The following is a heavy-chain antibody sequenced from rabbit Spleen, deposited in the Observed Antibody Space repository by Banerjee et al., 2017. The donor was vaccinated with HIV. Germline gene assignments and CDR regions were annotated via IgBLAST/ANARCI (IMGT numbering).Heavy chain of an antibody. CDR2: IYAGDGNT. J-gene: IGHJ4*01. Sequence: QEQLEESGGDLVKPGASLTLTCTASGFDLSSYNMGWFRQAPGKGPEWITYIYAGDGNTDYASWAKGRFTGSKTSSTTVTLQMSSLTAADTATYFCARDVPGTTNWDLWGPGTLVT. CDR3: ARDVPGTTNWDL. CDR1: GFDLSSYN. D-gene: IGHD3-1*01. V-gene: IGHV1S45*01.